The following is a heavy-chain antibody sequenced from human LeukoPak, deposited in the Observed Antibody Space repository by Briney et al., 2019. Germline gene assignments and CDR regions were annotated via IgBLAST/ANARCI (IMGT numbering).Heavy chain of an antibody. CDR2: IYFSGNT. J-gene: IGHJ6*03. CDR3: ARGRISYYYYYYMDV. CDR1: GASITNYY. V-gene: IGHV4-59*12. Sequence: PSETLSLTCTVSGASITNYYWSWVRQPPGKGLEWIGHIYFSGNTNYNPSLQSRVTISVDTSKNQFSLKLSSVTAADTAVYYCARGRISYYYYYYMDVWGKGATVTVSS.